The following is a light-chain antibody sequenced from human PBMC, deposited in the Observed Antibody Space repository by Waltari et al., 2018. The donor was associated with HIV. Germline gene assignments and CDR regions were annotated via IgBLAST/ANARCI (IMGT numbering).Light chain of an antibody. Sequence: DIVMTQSLDSLAVSLGERATINCQSSQSVLFSSNNKNYLAWYQQKPGQPPKLLFYWASTREFGVPDRFSGSGSGTDFTLTIGSLQAEDVAVYFCQQDYSSPLTFGGGTKVEIK. J-gene: IGKJ4*01. V-gene: IGKV4-1*01. CDR3: QQDYSSPLT. CDR2: WAS. CDR1: QSVLFSSNNKNY.